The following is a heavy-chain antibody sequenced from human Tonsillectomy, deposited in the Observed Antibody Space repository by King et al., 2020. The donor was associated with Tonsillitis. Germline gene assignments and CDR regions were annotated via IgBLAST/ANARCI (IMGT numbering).Heavy chain of an antibody. CDR1: GGSISSGGYY. V-gene: IGHV4-39*01. D-gene: IGHD3-10*01. CDR2: IYYSGST. J-gene: IGHJ4*02. Sequence: LQLQESGPGLVKPSETLSLTCTVSGGSISSGGYYWGWIRQPPGKGLEWIGSIYYSGSTHYNPSLKSRVTISVDTSKNQFSLKLSSVTAADTAVYYCARHRGYEYWGQGTLVTVSS. CDR3: ARHRGYEY.